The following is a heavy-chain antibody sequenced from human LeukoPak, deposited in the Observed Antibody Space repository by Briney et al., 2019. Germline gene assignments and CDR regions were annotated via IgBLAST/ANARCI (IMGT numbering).Heavy chain of an antibody. V-gene: IGHV3-15*01. CDR2: IKSKTDGGIT. Sequence: PGGSLRLSCAASGFTFSNAWMSWVRQAPGKGLEWVGRIKSKTDGGITDYAAPVKGRFTISRDDSKNTLYLQMNSLKTEDTAVYYCTTDQKRYFDNDAFDIWGQGTMVTVSS. D-gene: IGHD3-9*01. CDR3: TTDQKRYFDNDAFDI. CDR1: GFTFSNAW. J-gene: IGHJ3*02.